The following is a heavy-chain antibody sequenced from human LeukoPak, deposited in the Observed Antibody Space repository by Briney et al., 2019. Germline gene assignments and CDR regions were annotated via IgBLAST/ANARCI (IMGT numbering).Heavy chain of an antibody. V-gene: IGHV3-74*01. CDR2: INAGGSGT. D-gene: IGHD6-6*01. CDR3: ARTAGRTFDY. CDR1: GFGFSSHW. Sequence: AGGSLRLSCAASGFGFSSHWMHWVRQAPGEGLVWVSRINAGGSGTSYADSVEGRFTISRDNAKDTLYLQMNSLRVEDTAVYYCARTAGRTFDYWGQGTLVTVSS. J-gene: IGHJ4*02.